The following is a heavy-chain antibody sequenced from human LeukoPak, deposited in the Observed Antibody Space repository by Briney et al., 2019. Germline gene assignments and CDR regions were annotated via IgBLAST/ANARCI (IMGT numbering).Heavy chain of an antibody. D-gene: IGHD5-18*01. CDR1: GYSFTSYW. V-gene: IGHV5-51*01. J-gene: IGHJ4*02. Sequence: GESLKISCKGSGYSFTSYWIGWVRQIPGKGMEWMGIMYPGGSDTRYSPSCQGQATISADKSISTAYLRWSSLKASDTAMYYCARFGLAGHSYGSDYWGQGTLVTVSS. CDR2: MYPGGSDT. CDR3: ARFGLAGHSYGSDY.